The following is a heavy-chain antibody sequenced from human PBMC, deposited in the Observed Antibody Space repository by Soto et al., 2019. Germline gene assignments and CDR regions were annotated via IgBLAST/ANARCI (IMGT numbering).Heavy chain of an antibody. D-gene: IGHD5-18*01. CDR1: GYTLTNFY. V-gene: IGHV1-2*02. CDR2: INPNGGGT. J-gene: IGHJ6*02. Sequence: GASVKVSCKASGYTLTNFYIHWVRQAPGQGLEWMGIINPNGGGTNYAQNFQGRVTITRDTSISTAYMELSRLRSDDTAVYYCARVRKGRDTAMAYYYYYGMDVWGQGTTVTVSS. CDR3: ARVRKGRDTAMAYYYYYGMDV.